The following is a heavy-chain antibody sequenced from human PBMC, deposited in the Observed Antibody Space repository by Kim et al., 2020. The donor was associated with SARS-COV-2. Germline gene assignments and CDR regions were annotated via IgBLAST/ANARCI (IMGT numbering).Heavy chain of an antibody. D-gene: IGHD2-21*01. V-gene: IGHV4-31*03. J-gene: IGHJ4*02. Sequence: SETLSLTCTVSGGSISSGGYYWSWIRQHPGKGLEWIGYIYYSGSTYYNPSLKSRVTISVDTSKNQFSLKLSSVTAADTAVYYCARLLDSRVWYFDYWGQGTLVTVSS. CDR2: IYYSGST. CDR1: GGSISSGGYY. CDR3: ARLLDSRVWYFDY.